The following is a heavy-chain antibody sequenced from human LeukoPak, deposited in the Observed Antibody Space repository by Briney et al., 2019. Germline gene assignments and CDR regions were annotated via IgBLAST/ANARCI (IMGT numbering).Heavy chain of an antibody. D-gene: IGHD2-2*03. CDR2: INHSGRT. V-gene: IGHV4-34*01. CDR3: ARLGYCSSPGCYTPNYFSGMDV. Sequence: PSETLSLTCAVYGGSFSAYYWSWIRQPPKKGLEWIGEINHSGRTNYNPSLKSRVTISVDTSKNQFSLKLTSVTAADTAVYYCARLGYCSSPGCYTPNYFSGMDVWGQGTTVTVSS. J-gene: IGHJ6*02. CDR1: GGSFSAYY.